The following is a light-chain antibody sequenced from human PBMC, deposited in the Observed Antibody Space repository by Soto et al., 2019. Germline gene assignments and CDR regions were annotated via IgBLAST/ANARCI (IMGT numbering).Light chain of an antibody. J-gene: IGKJ2*01. V-gene: IGKV3-20*01. Sequence: EIVLTQSPGTLSLSPGERATLSCRASQSIRNSFAWYQQRPGQSPRLLIYAASSRATGVPDRFSGGGSATDFTLTVSRLEPEDLAVYYCQQYGGSPRTFGQGTKLDIK. CDR1: QSIRNS. CDR2: AAS. CDR3: QQYGGSPRT.